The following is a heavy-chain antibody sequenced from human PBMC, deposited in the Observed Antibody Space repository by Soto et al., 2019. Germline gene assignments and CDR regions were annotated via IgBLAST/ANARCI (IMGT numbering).Heavy chain of an antibody. D-gene: IGHD6-6*01. Sequence: EVQLVESGGGLVQPGRSLRLSCATSGFPFDHCAMHWVRQAPEKGLEWVSGITWNGDDVAYADSVRGRFIISRDNAENSLYLQMNNLRPEDTALYYCVKDKGYPTSSSGYFASWGQGALVTVS. V-gene: IGHV3-9*01. CDR2: ITWNGDDV. CDR1: GFPFDHCA. J-gene: IGHJ4*02. CDR3: VKDKGYPTSSSGYFAS.